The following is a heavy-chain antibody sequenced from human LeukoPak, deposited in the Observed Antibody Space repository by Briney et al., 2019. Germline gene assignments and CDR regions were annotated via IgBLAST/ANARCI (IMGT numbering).Heavy chain of an antibody. CDR2: INPSGGST. V-gene: IGHV1-46*01. J-gene: IGHJ3*02. D-gene: IGHD3-3*01. CDR3: ARGRGFSPRDGFDI. CDR1: GYTFTRYY. Sequence: ASVKVSCKASGYTFTRYYMHWVRQAPGQGLGWIGIINPSGGSTTYAQKFQGRVTMTRDMSASTVYMELSSLRSEDTAVYYCARGRGFSPRDGFDIWGQGTLVTVSS.